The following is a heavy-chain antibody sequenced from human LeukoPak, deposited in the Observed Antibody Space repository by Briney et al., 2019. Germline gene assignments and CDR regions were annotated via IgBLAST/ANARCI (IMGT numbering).Heavy chain of an antibody. CDR3: ARTGGYISSWYPYFDY. J-gene: IGHJ4*02. V-gene: IGHV4-39*07. Sequence: SETLSLTCTVSGGSISGDNNYWGWIRQPPGKGLEWIGSIDYIGSTYYNPSLNSRITMSVDTSKSQFSLNLSSVTAADTAVFYCARTGGYISSWYPYFDYWGQGTLVTVSS. CDR2: IDYIGST. CDR1: GGSISGDNNY. D-gene: IGHD6-13*01.